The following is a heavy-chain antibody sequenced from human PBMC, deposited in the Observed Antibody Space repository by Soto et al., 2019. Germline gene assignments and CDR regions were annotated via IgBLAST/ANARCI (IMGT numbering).Heavy chain of an antibody. Sequence: SETLSLTCTVSGGSISSYYWSWIRQPPGKGLEWIGYIYYSGSTNYNPSLKSRVTISVDTSKNQFSLKLSSVTAADAAVYYCARVRGYSTPNWFDPWGQGTLVTVSS. V-gene: IGHV4-59*01. D-gene: IGHD6-13*01. CDR1: GGSISSYY. CDR3: ARVRGYSTPNWFDP. J-gene: IGHJ5*02. CDR2: IYYSGST.